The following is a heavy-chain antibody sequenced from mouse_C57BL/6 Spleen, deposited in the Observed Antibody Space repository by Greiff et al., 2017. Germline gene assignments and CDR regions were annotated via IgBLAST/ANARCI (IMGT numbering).Heavy chain of an antibody. Sequence: QVQLQQPGAELVKPGASVKSSCKASGYTFTSYWMHWVKQRPGQGLEWIGMIHPNSGSTNYNEKFKSKATLTVDKSSSTAYMQLSSLTSEDSAVYYCARGVITTVVAKADFDYWGQGTTLTVSS. V-gene: IGHV1-64*01. D-gene: IGHD1-1*01. CDR1: GYTFTSYW. J-gene: IGHJ2*01. CDR3: ARGVITTVVAKADFDY. CDR2: IHPNSGST.